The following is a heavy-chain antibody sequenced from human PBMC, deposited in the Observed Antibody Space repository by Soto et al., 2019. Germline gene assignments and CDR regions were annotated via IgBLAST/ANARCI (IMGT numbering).Heavy chain of an antibody. V-gene: IGHV1-46*01. Sequence: GASVKVSFKASGYTFTSYYMHWVRQAPGQGLEWMGIINPSGGSTSYAQKFQGRVTMTRDTSTSTVYMELSSLRSEDTAVYYCAREEYYGSGSYHIDYWGQGTLVTVSS. J-gene: IGHJ4*02. D-gene: IGHD3-10*01. CDR2: INPSGGST. CDR1: GYTFTSYY. CDR3: AREEYYGSGSYHIDY.